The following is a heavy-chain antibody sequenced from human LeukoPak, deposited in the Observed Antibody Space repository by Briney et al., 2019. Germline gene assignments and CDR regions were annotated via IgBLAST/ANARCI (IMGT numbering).Heavy chain of an antibody. J-gene: IGHJ4*02. CDR2: MNPNSGNT. D-gene: IGHD5-12*01. CDR1: GYTFTSYD. Sequence: ASVKVSCKASGYTFTSYDINWVRQATGQGLEWMGWMNPNSGNTGYAQKFQGRVTMTRNTSISTAYMELSSLRSEDTAVYYCARGHGGYLHPAAREGYWGKGTLVTVSS. CDR3: ARGHGGYLHPAAREGY. V-gene: IGHV1-8*01.